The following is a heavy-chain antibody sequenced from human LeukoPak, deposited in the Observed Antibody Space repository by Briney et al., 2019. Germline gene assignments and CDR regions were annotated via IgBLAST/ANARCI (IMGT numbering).Heavy chain of an antibody. D-gene: IGHD3-10*01. V-gene: IGHV3-30*03. CDR3: ARPVFYYGSGSTDSFDY. CDR2: ISYDGSNK. CDR1: GFTFSSYG. Sequence: AGGSLRLSCAASGFTFSSYGMHWVRQAPGKGLEWVAVISYDGSNKYYADSVKGRFTISRDNSKNTLYLQMNSLRAEDTAVYYCARPVFYYGSGSTDSFDYWGQGTLVTVSS. J-gene: IGHJ4*02.